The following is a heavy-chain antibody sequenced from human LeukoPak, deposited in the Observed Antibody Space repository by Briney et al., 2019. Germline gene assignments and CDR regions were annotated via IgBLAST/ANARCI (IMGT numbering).Heavy chain of an antibody. Sequence: PSETLSLTCTVSGGSISSYYWSWIRQPPGKGLEWIGYIYYSGSTNYNPSLKSRVTISVDTSKNQFSLKLSSVTAADTAVYYCARDFSAALYDAFDIWGQGTMVTVSS. V-gene: IGHV4-59*01. CDR3: ARDFSAALYDAFDI. CDR2: IYYSGST. CDR1: GGSISSYY. J-gene: IGHJ3*02. D-gene: IGHD2-8*01.